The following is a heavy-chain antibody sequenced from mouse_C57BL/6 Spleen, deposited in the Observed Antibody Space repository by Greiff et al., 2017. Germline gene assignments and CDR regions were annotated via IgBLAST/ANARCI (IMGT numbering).Heavy chain of an antibody. CDR3: TRDRLGGFAY. J-gene: IGHJ3*01. CDR1: GFTFSSYA. D-gene: IGHD4-1*01. V-gene: IGHV5-9-1*02. Sequence: EVKVEESGEGLVKPGGSLKLSCAASGFTFSSYAMSWVRQTPEKRLEWVAYISSGGDYIYYAATVKGRFTISRDNARNTLYLQMSSLKSEDTAMYYCTRDRLGGFAYWGQGTLVTVSA. CDR2: ISSGGDYI.